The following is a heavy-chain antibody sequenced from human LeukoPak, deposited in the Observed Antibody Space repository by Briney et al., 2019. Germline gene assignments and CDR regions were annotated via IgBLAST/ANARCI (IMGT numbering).Heavy chain of an antibody. J-gene: IGHJ4*02. V-gene: IGHV1-18*01. CDR1: GYTFTSYG. CDR3: ARDTAVVHFDY. CDR2: ISGYNGNT. Sequence: ASVKVSCKASGYTFTSYGISWVRQAPGQGLEWMGWISGYNGNTNYAQKLQGRVTMTTDTSTSTAYMELRSLRSDDTAVCYCARDTAVVHFDYWGQGTLVTVSS. D-gene: IGHD5-18*01.